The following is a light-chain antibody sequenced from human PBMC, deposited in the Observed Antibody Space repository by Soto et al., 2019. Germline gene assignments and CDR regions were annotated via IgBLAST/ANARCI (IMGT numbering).Light chain of an antibody. CDR1: QSVSSNY. CDR3: QQYGDLPWT. Sequence: ALTQSPGTLSSSPGERATLSCRASQSVSSNYLAWYQQKPGQAPRLLIYGASSRATGIPDRFSGSGSGTDFTLPIDRLESEDFAVYFCQQYGDLPWTFGQGTKVEN. J-gene: IGKJ1*01. CDR2: GAS. V-gene: IGKV3-20*01.